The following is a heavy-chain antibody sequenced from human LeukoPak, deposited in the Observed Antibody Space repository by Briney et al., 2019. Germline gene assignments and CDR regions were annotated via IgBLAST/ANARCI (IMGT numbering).Heavy chain of an antibody. CDR3: ARALWDYGDYVSVY. V-gene: IGHV4-38-2*02. D-gene: IGHD4-17*01. CDR2: INHSGST. J-gene: IGHJ4*02. CDR1: GYSISSGYY. Sequence: PSETLSLTCTVSGYSISSGYYWSWIRQPPGKGLEWIGEINHSGSTNYNPSLKSRVTISVDTSENQFSLKLSSVTAADTAVYYCARALWDYGDYVSVYWGQGTLVTVSS.